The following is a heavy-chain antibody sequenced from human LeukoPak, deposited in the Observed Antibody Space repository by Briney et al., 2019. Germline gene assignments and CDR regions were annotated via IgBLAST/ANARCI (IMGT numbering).Heavy chain of an antibody. J-gene: IGHJ4*02. CDR3: AKDPKTYDFWSGYSSSGDY. D-gene: IGHD3-3*01. V-gene: IGHV1-18*01. Sequence: ASVKVSCKASGYTFTSYGISWVRQAPGQGLEWMGWISAYNGNTNYAQKLQGRVTMTTDTSTSTAYMELRSLRSDDTAVYYCAKDPKTYDFWSGYSSSGDYWGQGTLVTVSS. CDR1: GYTFTSYG. CDR2: ISAYNGNT.